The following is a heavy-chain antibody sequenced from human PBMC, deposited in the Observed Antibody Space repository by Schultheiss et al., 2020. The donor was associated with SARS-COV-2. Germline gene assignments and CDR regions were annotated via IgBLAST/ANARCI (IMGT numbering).Heavy chain of an antibody. CDR3: ARQSQLLFGWFDP. V-gene: IGHV4-59*08. D-gene: IGHD2-2*01. CDR2: IYYSGST. J-gene: IGHJ5*02. Sequence: SQTLSLTCSVSGASIRDHHWSWVRQSPGKGLEWIGYIYYSGSTNYNPSLKSRVTISVDTSKNQFSLKLSSVTAADTAVYYCARQSQLLFGWFDPWGQGTLVTFSS. CDR1: GASIRDHH.